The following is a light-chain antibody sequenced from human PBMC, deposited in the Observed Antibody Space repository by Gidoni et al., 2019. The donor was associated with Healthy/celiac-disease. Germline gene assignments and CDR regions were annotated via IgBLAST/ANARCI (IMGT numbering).Light chain of an antibody. Sequence: DIQMTQSPSSLSASVGDRVTITCRASQSISSYLNWYQQKPGKAPKLLIYAASSLQSGVPSRFSGSGSGTDFTLTISSLQPEDFATYYCQQSYSTPPLFXXXTRLEIK. J-gene: IGKJ5*01. V-gene: IGKV1-39*01. CDR1: QSISSY. CDR3: QQSYSTPPL. CDR2: AAS.